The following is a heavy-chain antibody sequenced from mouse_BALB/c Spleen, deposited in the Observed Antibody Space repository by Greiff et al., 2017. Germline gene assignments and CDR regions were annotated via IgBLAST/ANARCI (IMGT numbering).Heavy chain of an antibody. CDR1: GFSFTSYG. D-gene: IGHD2-10*02. V-gene: IGHV2-2*02. CDR3: GRKIVWYYAMDY. CDR2: IWSGGST. J-gene: IGHJ4*01. Sequence: VQLQQSGPGLVQPSQSLSITCTVSGFSFTSYGVHWVRQSPGKGLEWLGVIWSGGSTDYNAAFISRLSISKDNSKSQVFFKMNSMQANDTAIYYCGRKIVWYYAMDYWGQGTSVTVSS.